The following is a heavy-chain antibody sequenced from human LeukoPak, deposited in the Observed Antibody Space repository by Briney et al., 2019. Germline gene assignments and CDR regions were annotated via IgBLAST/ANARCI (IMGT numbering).Heavy chain of an antibody. Sequence: SETLSLTCTVSGGSISSYYWSWIRQPAGKGLEWIGRIYTSGSTNYNPSLKSQVTMSVDTSKNQFSLKLSSVTAADTAVYYCARIAAAGTPAYFDYWGQGTLVTVSS. J-gene: IGHJ4*02. CDR1: GGSISSYY. CDR2: IYTSGST. V-gene: IGHV4-4*07. D-gene: IGHD6-13*01. CDR3: ARIAAAGTPAYFDY.